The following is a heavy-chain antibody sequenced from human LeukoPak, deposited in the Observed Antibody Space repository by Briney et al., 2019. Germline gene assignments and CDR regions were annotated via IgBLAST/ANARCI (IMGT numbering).Heavy chain of an antibody. CDR3: ARDSGSGSYYNAARYGMDV. CDR1: GGSISNYY. D-gene: IGHD3-10*01. Sequence: SETLSLTCTVSGGSISNYYWSWIRQPPGKGLEWIGYIYYTWSTNYNPSLKSRVTISVVTSRNQFSLKLTSVTAADTAVYYCARDSGSGSYYNAARYGMDVWGQGTTVTVS. CDR2: IYYTWST. J-gene: IGHJ6*02. V-gene: IGHV4-59*01.